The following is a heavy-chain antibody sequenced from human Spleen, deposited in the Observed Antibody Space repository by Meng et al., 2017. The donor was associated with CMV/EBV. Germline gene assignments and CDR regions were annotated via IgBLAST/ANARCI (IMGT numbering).Heavy chain of an antibody. Sequence: SETLSLTCTVSGGSISSYYWSWIRQPPGKGLEWIGYIYYIGSTNYNPSLKSRVTISVDTSKNQFSLKLSSVTAADTAVYYCARGDEADNWFDPWGQGTLVTVSS. CDR1: GGSISSYY. V-gene: IGHV4-59*01. CDR2: IYYIGST. J-gene: IGHJ5*02. CDR3: ARGDEADNWFDP.